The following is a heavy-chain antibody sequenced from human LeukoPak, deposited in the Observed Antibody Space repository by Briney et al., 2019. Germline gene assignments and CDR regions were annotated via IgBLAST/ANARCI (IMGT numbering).Heavy chain of an antibody. CDR3: ARVRSYCSGGSCYPGWVDY. D-gene: IGHD2-15*01. CDR2: IWYDGSNK. J-gene: IGHJ4*02. Sequence: GGSLRLSCAASGFTFSSYGMHWVRQAPGKGLEWVAVIWYDGSNKYYADSVKGRFTISRDNSKNTLYLQMNSLRAEDTAVYYCARVRSYCSGGSCYPGWVDYWGQGTLVTVSS. V-gene: IGHV3-33*01. CDR1: GFTFSSYG.